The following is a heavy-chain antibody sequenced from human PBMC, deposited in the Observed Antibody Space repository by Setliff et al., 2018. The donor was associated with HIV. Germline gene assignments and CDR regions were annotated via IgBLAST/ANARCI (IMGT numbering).Heavy chain of an antibody. J-gene: IGHJ3*02. V-gene: IGHV4-4*07. D-gene: IGHD3-16*01. CDR3: AIDPKVEWDLLGAFDI. CDR2: MYTSGVA. Sequence: PSETLSLTCTVSGGSISSYYWSWIRQPAGKGLEWIGRMYTSGVAKYNPSLESRVTMSVDTSKNQMSLELTSVTAADTAVYYCAIDPKVEWDLLGAFDIWGQGTMVTVS. CDR1: GGSISSYY.